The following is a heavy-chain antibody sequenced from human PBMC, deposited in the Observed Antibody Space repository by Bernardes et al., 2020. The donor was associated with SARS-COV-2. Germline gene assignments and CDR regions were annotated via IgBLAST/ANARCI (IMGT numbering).Heavy chain of an antibody. CDR3: TRVLDGRAGAFDI. V-gene: IGHV3-74*01. CDR2: INGDGRTT. Sequence: GGSLIRSCVGSGFSLSSYWMHWVRQAPGPGPVWVSRINGDGRTTNYADSVKGRFTISRDNAKNALYLHMNSLRAEDTAVYYCTRVLDGRAGAFDIWGQGTLVTVSS. D-gene: IGHD2-15*01. J-gene: IGHJ3*02. CDR1: GFSLSSYW.